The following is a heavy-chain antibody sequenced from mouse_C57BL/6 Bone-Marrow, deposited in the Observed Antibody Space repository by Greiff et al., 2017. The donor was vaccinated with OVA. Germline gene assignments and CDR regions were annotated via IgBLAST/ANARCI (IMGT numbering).Heavy chain of an antibody. CDR2: VDPSDSYT. CDR1: GYTFTSYW. V-gene: IGHV1-69*01. J-gene: IGHJ3*01. D-gene: IGHD2-10*01. CDR3: ARSSYYGNYD. Sequence: VQLQQPGAELVMPGASVKLSCKASGYTFTSYWMHWVKQRPGQGLEWIGEVDPSDSYTNYNQKFKGKSTLTVDKSSSTAYMQLSSLTSEDSAVYYCARSSYYGNYDWGQGTLVTVSA.